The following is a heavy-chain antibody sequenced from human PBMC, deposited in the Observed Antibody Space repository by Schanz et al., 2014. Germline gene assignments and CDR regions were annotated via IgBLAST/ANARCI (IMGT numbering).Heavy chain of an antibody. V-gene: IGHV1-2*06. CDR3: ARVRSEDYGGMDV. J-gene: IGHJ6*02. Sequence: QVQLVQSGSELKKPGASVKVSCKASGYTFTTYGISWVRQAPGQGLEWMGRISPNSGDTHSAQKFQGRVTMTWDRSISTANMELSRLRSDDTAVYYCARVRSEDYGGMDVWGQGTTVTVSS. CDR2: ISPNSGDT. CDR1: GYTFTTYG.